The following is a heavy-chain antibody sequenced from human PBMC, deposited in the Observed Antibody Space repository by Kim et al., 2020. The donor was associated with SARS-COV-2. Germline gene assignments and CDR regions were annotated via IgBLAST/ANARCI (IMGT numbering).Heavy chain of an antibody. D-gene: IGHD3-16*01. J-gene: IGHJ4*02. Sequence: SETLSLTCTVSGGSVSSGSYYWSWIRQPPGKGLEWIGYIYYSGSTNYNPSLKSRVTISVDTSKNQFSLKLSSVTAADTAVYYCARLPARTFGDPRDVDYWGQGTLVTVSS. CDR3: ARLPARTFGDPRDVDY. CDR2: IYYSGST. CDR1: GGSVSSGSYY. V-gene: IGHV4-61*01.